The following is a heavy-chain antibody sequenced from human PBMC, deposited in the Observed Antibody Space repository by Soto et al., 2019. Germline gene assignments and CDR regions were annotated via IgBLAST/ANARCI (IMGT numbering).Heavy chain of an antibody. CDR1: GGTFSSCA. V-gene: IGHV1-69*13. CDR3: ARXRGERIAAAGSYNWFDP. J-gene: IGHJ5*02. CDR2: IIPIFGTA. D-gene: IGHD6-13*01. Sequence: SVKVSCKASGGTFSSCAISWVRQAPGQGLEWMGGIIPIFGTANYAQKFQGRVTITADESTSTAYMELSSLRSEDTAVYYCARXRGERIAAAGSYNWFDPWGPGTLVTVSS.